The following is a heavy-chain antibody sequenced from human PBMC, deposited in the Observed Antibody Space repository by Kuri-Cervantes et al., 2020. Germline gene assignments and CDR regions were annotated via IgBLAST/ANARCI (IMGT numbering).Heavy chain of an antibody. V-gene: IGHV3-7*01. CDR2: IKQDGSEK. CDR3: AKDQVRQQLDPYGMDV. Sequence: GGSLRLSCAASGFTFSSYWMSWVRQAPGKGLEWVANIKQDGSEKYYVDSVKGRFTISRDNAKNSLYLQMNSLRAEDTAVYYCAKDQVRQQLDPYGMDVWGQGTTVTVSS. CDR1: GFTFSSYW. D-gene: IGHD6-13*01. J-gene: IGHJ6*02.